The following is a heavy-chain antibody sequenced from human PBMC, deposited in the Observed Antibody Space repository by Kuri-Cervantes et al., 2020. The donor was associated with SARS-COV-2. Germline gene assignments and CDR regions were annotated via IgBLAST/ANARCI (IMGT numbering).Heavy chain of an antibody. J-gene: IGHJ4*02. CDR2: ISSSSSYI. D-gene: IGHD3-9*01. Sequence: GGSLRLSCAASGFTFSSYRMSWVRQAPGKGLEWVSSISSSSSYIYYADSVKGRFTISRDNAKNSLYLQMNSLRAEDTAVYYCARDLVLRYFDWTISGAFDYWGQGTLVTVSS. V-gene: IGHV3-21*01. CDR3: ARDLVLRYFDWTISGAFDY. CDR1: GFTFSSYR.